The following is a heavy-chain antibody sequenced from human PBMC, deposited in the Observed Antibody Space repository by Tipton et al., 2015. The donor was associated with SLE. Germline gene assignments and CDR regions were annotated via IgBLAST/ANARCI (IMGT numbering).Heavy chain of an antibody. CDR3: VRDPSPEDPFDY. Sequence: TLSLTCTVSGASINSNFWSWIRQSPGKGLEWIGYIYSGGSTKYNPYFESRVTMSIDTSKNQFSLKVTSVTAADTAVYFCVRDPSPEDPFDYWGQGTLVTVSS. D-gene: IGHD2-2*01. V-gene: IGHV4-4*08. J-gene: IGHJ4*02. CDR1: GASINSNF. CDR2: IYSGGST.